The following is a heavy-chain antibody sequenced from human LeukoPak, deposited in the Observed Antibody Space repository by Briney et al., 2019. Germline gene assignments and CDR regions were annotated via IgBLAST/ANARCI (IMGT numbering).Heavy chain of an antibody. CDR3: AKIPGLVHGAWEHRGRDY. J-gene: IGHJ4*02. V-gene: IGHV3-30*02. CDR1: GFTFSSYG. CDR2: IRYDGSNK. Sequence: GGSLRLSCAASGFTFSSYGMHWVRQAPGKGLEWVAFIRYDGSNKYYADSVKGRFTISRDNSKNTLYLQMNSLRAEDTAVYYCAKIPGLVHGAWEHRGRDYWGQGTLVTVSS. D-gene: IGHD1-26*01.